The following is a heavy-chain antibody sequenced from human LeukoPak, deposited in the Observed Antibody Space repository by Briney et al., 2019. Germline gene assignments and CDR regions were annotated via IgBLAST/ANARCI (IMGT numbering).Heavy chain of an antibody. CDR3: ASSSGVWFGELFLNGPGWFDP. V-gene: IGHV4-39*01. D-gene: IGHD3-10*01. J-gene: IGHJ5*02. CDR1: GGSISSNSYY. Sequence: KPSETLSLTCTVSGGSISSNSYYWGWIRQPPGKGLEWIGSIYYSGSTYYNPSLKNRLTISVDTSKNQFSLKLSSVTAADTAVYYCASSSGVWFGELFLNGPGWFDPWGQGTLVTVSS. CDR2: IYYSGST.